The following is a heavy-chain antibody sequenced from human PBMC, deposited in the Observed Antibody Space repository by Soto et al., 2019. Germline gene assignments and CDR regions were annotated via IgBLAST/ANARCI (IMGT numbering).Heavy chain of an antibody. D-gene: IGHD4-17*01. CDR2: IIPILGIA. J-gene: IGHJ4*02. CDR3: ARDPERENDYGDYALCY. CDR1: GGTFSSYT. V-gene: IGHV1-69*08. Sequence: QVPLVQSGAEVKKPGSSVKVSCKASGGTFSSYTISWVRQAPGQGLEWMGRIIPILGIANYAQKFQGRVTITADKSTSTAYMELSSLRSEDTAVYYCARDPERENDYGDYALCYWGQGTLVTVSS.